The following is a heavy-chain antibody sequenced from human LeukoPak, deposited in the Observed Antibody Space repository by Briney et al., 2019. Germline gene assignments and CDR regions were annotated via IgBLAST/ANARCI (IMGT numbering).Heavy chain of an antibody. J-gene: IGHJ4*02. V-gene: IGHV1-46*01. CDR1: GCTFTSYY. CDR3: ASIDHCSGGSCYQPFDY. CDR2: INPSGGST. Sequence: ASVKVSCKASGCTFTSYYMHWVRQAPGQGLEWMGIINPSGGSTSYAQKFQGRVTMTRDTSTSTVYMELSSLRSEDTAVYYCASIDHCSGGSCYQPFDYWGQGTLVTVSS. D-gene: IGHD2-15*01.